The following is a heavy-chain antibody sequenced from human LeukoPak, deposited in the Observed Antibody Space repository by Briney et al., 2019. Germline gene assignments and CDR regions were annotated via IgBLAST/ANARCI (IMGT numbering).Heavy chain of an antibody. CDR3: ATEGPGVYWFDP. CDR1: GYTLTELS. J-gene: IGHJ5*02. D-gene: IGHD6-13*01. CDR2: FDPEDGET. Sequence: ASVKVSCKVSGYTLTELSMHWVRQAPGKGLEWMGGFDPEDGETIYAQKFQGRVTMTEDTSTDTAYMELSGLRSEDTAVYYCATEGPGVYWFDPWGQEPWSPSPQ. V-gene: IGHV1-24*01.